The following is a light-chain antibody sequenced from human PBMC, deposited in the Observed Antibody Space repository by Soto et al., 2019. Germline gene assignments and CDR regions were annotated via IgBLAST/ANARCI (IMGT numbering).Light chain of an antibody. CDR1: QSLLHSSGNNY. V-gene: IGKV2-28*01. CDR3: MQALQTPYT. Sequence: DIVMTQSPLSLPVTPGEPASISCRSSQSLLHSSGNNYMDWYVQKPGQSPQLLIYLGSNRASGVPERFSGSGSGTDFTLKINRVEAEDVGVYYCMQALQTPYTFGQGTKLEIK. CDR2: LGS. J-gene: IGKJ2*01.